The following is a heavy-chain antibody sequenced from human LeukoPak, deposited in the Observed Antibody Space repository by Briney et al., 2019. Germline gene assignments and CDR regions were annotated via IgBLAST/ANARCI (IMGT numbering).Heavy chain of an antibody. CDR1: GYSFTSYG. V-gene: IGHV1-18*01. D-gene: IGHD2-2*01. CDR2: ISAYDGNT. Sequence: ASVKVSCKASGYSFTSYGISWVRQAPGQGLEWMGWISAYDGNTNYAQKLQGRVTITTDTSTSTAYMELRSLRSDDTAVYYCARGPSYCSGTSCYLDYWGQGTLVTVSS. J-gene: IGHJ4*02. CDR3: ARGPSYCSGTSCYLDY.